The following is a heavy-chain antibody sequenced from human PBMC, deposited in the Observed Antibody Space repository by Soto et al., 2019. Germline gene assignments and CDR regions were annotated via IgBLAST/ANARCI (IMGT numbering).Heavy chain of an antibody. CDR3: ARSVDCSSTSCLGYYYMDV. V-gene: IGHV1-69*02. D-gene: IGHD2-2*01. Sequence: QVQLVQSGAEVKKPGSSVKVSCKASGGTFSSYTISWVRQAPGQGLEWMGRIIPILGIANYAQKFQGRVTITADKSTSTAYMELSSLRSEDTAVYYCARSVDCSSTSCLGYYYMDVWGKGTTVTVSS. CDR2: IIPILGIA. J-gene: IGHJ6*03. CDR1: GGTFSSYT.